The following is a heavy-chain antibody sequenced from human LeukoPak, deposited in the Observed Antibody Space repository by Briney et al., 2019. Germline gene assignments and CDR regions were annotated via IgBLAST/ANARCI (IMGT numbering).Heavy chain of an antibody. Sequence: SETLSLTCTVSGGSISSYYWSWIRQPPGKGLEWIGYIYYSGSTNYNPSLKSRVTISADTSKNQFSLKLSSVTAADTAVYYCARHVGYSSGWYFRYYFDYWGQGTLVTVSS. J-gene: IGHJ4*02. CDR1: GGSISSYY. V-gene: IGHV4-59*08. CDR2: IYYSGST. D-gene: IGHD6-19*01. CDR3: ARHVGYSSGWYFRYYFDY.